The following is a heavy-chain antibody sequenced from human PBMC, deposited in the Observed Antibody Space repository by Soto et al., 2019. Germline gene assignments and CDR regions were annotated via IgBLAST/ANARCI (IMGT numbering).Heavy chain of an antibody. Sequence: GASVKVSCKASGYTFTSYYMHWVRQAPGQGLEWMGIINPSGGSTSYAQKFQGRVTMTRDTSTSTVYMELSSLRSEDTAVYYCARGNVGATPLYYYGMDVWGQGTTVTVSS. CDR3: ARGNVGATPLYYYGMDV. V-gene: IGHV1-46*01. D-gene: IGHD1-26*01. CDR1: GYTFTSYY. J-gene: IGHJ6*02. CDR2: INPSGGST.